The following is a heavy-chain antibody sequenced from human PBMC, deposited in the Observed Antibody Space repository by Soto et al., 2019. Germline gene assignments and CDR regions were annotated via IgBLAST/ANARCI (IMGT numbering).Heavy chain of an antibody. J-gene: IGHJ4*02. CDR3: FGSGSPTPY. D-gene: IGHD3-10*01. V-gene: IGHV3-30*03. Sequence: QVQLVESGGGVVQPGRSLRLSCAASGFTFSNYGMNWVRQAPGKGLEWVALISYDGSNKYYVDSVKGRFTISRDNSKNTVYLQMNSLRAEDTALYYCFGSGSPTPYWGQGTLVTVSS. CDR2: ISYDGSNK. CDR1: GFTFSNYG.